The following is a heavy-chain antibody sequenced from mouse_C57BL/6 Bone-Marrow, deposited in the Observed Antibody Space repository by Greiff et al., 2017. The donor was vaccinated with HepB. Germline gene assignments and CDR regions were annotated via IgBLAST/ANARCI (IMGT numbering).Heavy chain of an antibody. CDR3: ARQDYGSSWNY. CDR1: GYTFTSYW. D-gene: IGHD1-1*01. J-gene: IGHJ2*01. CDR2: IDPSDSYT. Sequence: QVQLQQPGAELVMPGASVKLSCKASGYTFTSYWMHWVKQRPGQGLEWIGDIDPSDSYTNYNQKFKGKSTLTVDKSSSTAYMQLSSLTSEDSAVYYCARQDYGSSWNYWGQGTTLTVSS. V-gene: IGHV1-69*01.